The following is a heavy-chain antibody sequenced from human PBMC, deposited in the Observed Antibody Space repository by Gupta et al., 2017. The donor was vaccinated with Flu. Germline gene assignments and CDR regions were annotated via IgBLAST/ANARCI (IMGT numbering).Heavy chain of an antibody. D-gene: IGHD3-22*01. V-gene: IGHV1-8*01. CDR3: ARVPPAYYYDRGRGLNHY. CDR2: MNPNSGNT. Sequence: HWVRQATRQGLEWMGWMNPNSGNTGYAQKFQGRVTMTRNTSISTAYMELSSLRSEDTAVYYCARVPPAYYYDRGRGLNHYWGQGTLVTVSS. J-gene: IGHJ4*02.